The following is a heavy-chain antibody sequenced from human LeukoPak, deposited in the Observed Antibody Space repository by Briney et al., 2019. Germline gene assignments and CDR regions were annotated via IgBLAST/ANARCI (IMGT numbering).Heavy chain of an antibody. J-gene: IGHJ6*02. D-gene: IGHD5-24*01. V-gene: IGHV3-74*01. CDR3: ARDMAPSNYYYYGMDV. Sequence: GGSLRLSCAASGFSLSNYWMHWFRQVPGKGLMWVSRVPNDGTSTGYADSVKGRFTISRDDATNTLFLQMNSLRVEDTAVYYCARDMAPSNYYYYGMDVWGQGTTVTVSS. CDR1: GFSLSNYW. CDR2: VPNDGTST.